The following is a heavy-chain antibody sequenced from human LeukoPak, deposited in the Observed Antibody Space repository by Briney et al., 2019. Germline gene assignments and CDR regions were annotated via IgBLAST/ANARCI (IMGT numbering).Heavy chain of an antibody. J-gene: IGHJ3*02. Sequence: SETLSLTCAVYGGSFSRYSWNWIRQPPGKGLEWIGEINHSGNTNYNPSLKSRVTISVDTSKNQFSLKVNSVIAADTAVYYCARGDVDPYVFDIWGQGTMVTVSS. V-gene: IGHV4-34*01. CDR1: GGSFSRYS. CDR3: ARGDVDPYVFDI. CDR2: INHSGNT.